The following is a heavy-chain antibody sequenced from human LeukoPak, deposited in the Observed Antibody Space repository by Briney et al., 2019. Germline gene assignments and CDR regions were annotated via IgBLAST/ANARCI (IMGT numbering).Heavy chain of an antibody. D-gene: IGHD6-13*01. CDR1: GGSISSGGYS. V-gene: IGHV4-30-4*07. J-gene: IGHJ5*02. Sequence: SETLSLTCAVSGGSISSGGYSWSWIRQPPGKGLEWIAYMYYTGNTYYNPSLKSRVTISVDTSKNQFSLKLSSVTAADTAMYYCARVLAAAGNNWFDPWGQGTLVSVSS. CDR3: ARVLAAAGNNWFDP. CDR2: MYYTGNT.